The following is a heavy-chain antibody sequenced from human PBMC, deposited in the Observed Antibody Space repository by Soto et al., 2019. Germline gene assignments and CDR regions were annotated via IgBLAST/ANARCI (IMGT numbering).Heavy chain of an antibody. CDR1: GFTFSSYA. CDR2: ISYDGSNK. CDR3: ARAGMVKLPGYYYYYGMDA. Sequence: PGGSLRLSCAASGFTFSSYAMHWVRQAPGKGLEWVAVISYDGSNKYYADSVKGRFTISRDNSKNTLYLQMNSLRAEDTAVYYCARAGMVKLPGYYYYYGMDAWGQGTTVTVSS. J-gene: IGHJ6*02. V-gene: IGHV3-30-3*01. D-gene: IGHD3-3*01.